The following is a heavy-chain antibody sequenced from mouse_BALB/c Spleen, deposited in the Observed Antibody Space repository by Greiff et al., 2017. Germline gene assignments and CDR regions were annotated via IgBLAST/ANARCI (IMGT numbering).Heavy chain of an antibody. CDR3: NRGDRDY. V-gene: IGHV14-4*02. CDR1: GFTIKDYY. CDR2: IDPENGDT. J-gene: IGHJ2*01. Sequence: VQLQQSGAELVRSGASVKLSCTASGFTIKDYYMHWVKQRPEQGLEWIGWIDPENGDTEYAPKFQGKATMTADTSSNTAYLQLSSLTSEDTAVYYCNRGDRDYWGQGTTLTVSS. D-gene: IGHD3-3*01.